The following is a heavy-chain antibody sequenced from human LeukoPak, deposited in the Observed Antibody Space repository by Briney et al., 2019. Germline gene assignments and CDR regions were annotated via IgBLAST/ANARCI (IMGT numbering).Heavy chain of an antibody. D-gene: IGHD6-13*01. CDR2: VNPNSGGT. CDR3: ARRLGTSPYDC. V-gene: IGHV1-2*02. J-gene: IGHJ4*02. Sequence: ASVKVSCKASGYTFSGYYIHWVRQAPGQGLEWVGWVNPNSGGTNYAQKFQGRVTVTGDTSISTAYMELNRLTTGDTAVYYCARRLGTSPYDCWGQGTLVTVSS. CDR1: GYTFSGYY.